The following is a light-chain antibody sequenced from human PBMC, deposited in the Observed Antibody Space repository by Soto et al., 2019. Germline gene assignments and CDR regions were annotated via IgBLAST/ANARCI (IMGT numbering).Light chain of an antibody. CDR1: QSVSSY. Sequence: EIVFTQSPATLSLSPGERATLSCRASQSVSSYLAWYQQKPGQAPRLLIYDASNRATGIPARFSGSGSGTDFTLTISSXEPEDFAVYYCQQRSNWVWTFGQGTKVDIK. CDR2: DAS. CDR3: QQRSNWVWT. V-gene: IGKV3-11*01. J-gene: IGKJ1*01.